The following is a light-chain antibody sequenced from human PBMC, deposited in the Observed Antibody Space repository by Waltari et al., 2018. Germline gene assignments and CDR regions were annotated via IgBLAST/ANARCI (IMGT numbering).Light chain of an antibody. CDR1: SSDVGTYNL. CDR3: CSYAGSYTWV. Sequence: QSALTQPASVSGSPGQSITISCTGTSSDVGTYNLVSWYQQYPGKAPTAMIYDDNRRPSGGSDRFSGSKSGNTASLTISGVQAEDEADYYCCSYAGSYTWVFGGGTKLTVL. J-gene: IGLJ3*02. CDR2: DDN. V-gene: IGLV2-23*01.